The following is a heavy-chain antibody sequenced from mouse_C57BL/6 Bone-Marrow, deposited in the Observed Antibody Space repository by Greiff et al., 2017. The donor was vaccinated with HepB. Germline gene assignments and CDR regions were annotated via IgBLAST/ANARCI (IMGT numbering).Heavy chain of an antibody. J-gene: IGHJ3*01. Sequence: EVQLQQSGTVLARPGASVKMSCKTSGYTFTSYCMHWVKQRPGQGLEWIGAIYPGNSDTSYNQKFKGKAKLTAVTSASTAYMELSSLTNEDSAVYYCTRRGYYDYPWFAYWGQGTLVTVSA. CDR3: TRRGYYDYPWFAY. D-gene: IGHD2-4*01. CDR2: IYPGNSDT. V-gene: IGHV1-5*01. CDR1: GYTFTSYC.